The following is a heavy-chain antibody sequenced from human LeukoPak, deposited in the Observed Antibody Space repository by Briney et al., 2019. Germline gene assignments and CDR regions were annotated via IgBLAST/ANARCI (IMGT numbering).Heavy chain of an antibody. V-gene: IGHV1-69*13. D-gene: IGHD3-16*01. CDR2: IIPIFGTA. CDR1: GGTFSSYA. J-gene: IGHJ4*02. CDR3: ARQVTFGYAYAYYFDY. Sequence: GASVKVSCKASGGTFSSYAISWVRQAPGQGLEWMGGIIPIFGTANYAQKFQGRVTITADESTSTAYMELSSLRSEDTAVYYCARQVTFGYAYAYYFDYWGQGTLVTVSS.